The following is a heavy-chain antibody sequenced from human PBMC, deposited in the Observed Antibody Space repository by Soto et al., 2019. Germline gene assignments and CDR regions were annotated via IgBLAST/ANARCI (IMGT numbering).Heavy chain of an antibody. CDR3: ASTNSGSYWPY. J-gene: IGHJ4*02. CDR1: GGTFXXYT. Sequence: VSCXXSGGTFXXYTISWVRQAPGQGLEWMGRIIPILGIANYAQKFQGRVTITADKSTSTAYMELSSLRSEDSAVYYCASTNSGSYWPYWGQGTLVTVSS. CDR2: IIPILGIA. D-gene: IGHD1-26*01. V-gene: IGHV1-69*02.